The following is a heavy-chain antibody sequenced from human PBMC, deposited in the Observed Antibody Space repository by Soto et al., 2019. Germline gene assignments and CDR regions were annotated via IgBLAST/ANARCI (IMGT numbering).Heavy chain of an antibody. D-gene: IGHD3-3*01. V-gene: IGHV3-7*03. CDR2: IKQDGSEK. CDR3: ARDQGGYYDFWSGYYLAYYGRDV. CDR1: GFTFSSYW. Sequence: GGSLRLSCAASGFTFSSYWMSWVRQAPGKGLEWVANIKQDGSEKYYVDSVKGRFTISRDNAKNSLYLQMNSLRAEDTAVYYCARDQGGYYDFWSGYYLAYYGRDVWGQGTTVTVSS. J-gene: IGHJ6*02.